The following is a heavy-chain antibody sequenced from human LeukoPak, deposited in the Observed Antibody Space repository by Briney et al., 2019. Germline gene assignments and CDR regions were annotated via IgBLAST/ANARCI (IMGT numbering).Heavy chain of an antibody. CDR3: ARDRASSGYYYVQEPPRYNWFDP. J-gene: IGHJ5*02. V-gene: IGHV1-69*04. D-gene: IGHD3-22*01. CDR1: RGTFSSYT. CDR2: IIPTLGIA. Sequence: SVNLSCTASRGTFSSYTISWVPQAPGQGLEWMGRIIPTLGIATSAQKFQGRVTITADKSTSTAYMELSSLRSEDTAVYYCARDRASSGYYYVQEPPRYNWFDPWGQGTLVTVSS.